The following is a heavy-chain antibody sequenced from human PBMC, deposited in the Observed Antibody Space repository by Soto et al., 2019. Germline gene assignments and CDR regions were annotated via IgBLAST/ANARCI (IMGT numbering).Heavy chain of an antibody. CDR2: TYYRSKWYN. J-gene: IGHJ4*02. Sequence: SQTLSVTCAISGDSVSSNSAAWHWIRQPPSRGLEWLGRTYYRSKWYNDSAVSANRRITMTPATCKHQFSLQLNSVTAEDTAVYYCARGESISVAWIDYWGQGTLVTVSS. CDR3: ARGESISVAWIDY. CDR1: GDSVSSNSAA. D-gene: IGHD6-19*01. V-gene: IGHV6-1*01.